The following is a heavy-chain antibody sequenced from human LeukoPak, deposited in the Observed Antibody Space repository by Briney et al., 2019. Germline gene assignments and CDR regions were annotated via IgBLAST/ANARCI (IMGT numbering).Heavy chain of an antibody. CDR2: ISYDGSNK. CDR3: ASSAGAGTPFDY. D-gene: IGHD6-19*01. Sequence: GRSLRLSCAASGFTFSSYAMHWVRQAPGKGLEWVAVISYDGSNKYYADSVKGRFTISRDNSKNTLYLQMNSLRAEDTAVYYCASSAGAGTPFDYWGREPLVTVSS. V-gene: IGHV3-30-3*01. J-gene: IGHJ4*02. CDR1: GFTFSSYA.